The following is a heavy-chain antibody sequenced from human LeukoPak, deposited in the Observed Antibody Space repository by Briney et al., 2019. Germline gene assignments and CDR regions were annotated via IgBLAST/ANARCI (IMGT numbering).Heavy chain of an antibody. CDR1: GYTFTGYY. CDR3: ARDLYYDFWSGYRSPTNWFDP. D-gene: IGHD3-3*01. CDR2: INPNSGGT. J-gene: IGHJ5*02. V-gene: IGHV1-2*02. Sequence: ASVKVSCKASGYTFTGYYMHWVRQAPGQGLEWMGWINPNSGGTNYAQKFQGRVTMTRGTSISTAYMELSRLRSDDTAVYYCARDLYYDFWSGYRSPTNWFDPWGQGTLVTVSS.